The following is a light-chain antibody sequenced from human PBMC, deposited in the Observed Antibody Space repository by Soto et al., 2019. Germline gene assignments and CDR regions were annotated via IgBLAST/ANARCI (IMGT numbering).Light chain of an antibody. J-gene: IGLJ2*01. CDR2: RDA. Sequence: SYELTQPLSVSVALGQTARITCEGNNIGRKNVHWYQQKPGQAPVVVIYRDANRPSGIPERFSGSNSGSTATLTISRAQAGDEADYYCQVWDTIYVIFCGWTKLTVL. CDR1: NIGRKN. CDR3: QVWDTIYVI. V-gene: IGLV3-9*01.